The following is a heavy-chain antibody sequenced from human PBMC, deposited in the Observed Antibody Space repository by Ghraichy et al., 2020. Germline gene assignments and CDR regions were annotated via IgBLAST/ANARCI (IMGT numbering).Heavy chain of an antibody. CDR1: GGSISSYY. CDR3: ARGVAGAYYYGSAGYYYGMDV. Sequence: SETLSLTCTVSGGSISSYYWSWIRQPPGKGLEWIGYIYYSGSTNYNPSLKSRVTISVDTSKNQFSLKLSSVTAADTAVYYCARGVAGAYYYGSAGYYYGMDVWGQGTTVTVSS. J-gene: IGHJ6*02. V-gene: IGHV4-59*01. CDR2: IYYSGST. D-gene: IGHD3-10*01.